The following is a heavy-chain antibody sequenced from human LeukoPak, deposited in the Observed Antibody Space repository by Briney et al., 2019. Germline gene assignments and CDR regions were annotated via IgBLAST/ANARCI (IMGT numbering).Heavy chain of an antibody. CDR2: IIPIFGTA. Sequence: SVNVSFKASGGTFIIYAISWVRQAPGPGVEWMGGIIPIFGTANYAQEFQGRVTITADESTSTAYMELSSLRSEDTAVYYCARAPGYCSSTSCYEGHYFDYWGQGTLVTVSS. V-gene: IGHV1-69*01. J-gene: IGHJ4*02. D-gene: IGHD2-2*01. CDR3: ARAPGYCSSTSCYEGHYFDY. CDR1: GGTFIIYA.